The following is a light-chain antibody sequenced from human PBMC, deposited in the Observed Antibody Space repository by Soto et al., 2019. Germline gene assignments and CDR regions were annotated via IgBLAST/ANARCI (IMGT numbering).Light chain of an antibody. CDR3: QHYGGMWT. J-gene: IGKJ1*01. CDR2: MAS. CDR1: QTISSW. V-gene: IGKV1-5*03. Sequence: DIQMTQSPSTLSGSVGDRVTITCRASQTISSWLAWYQQKPGKAPKLLIYMASTLKSGVPSRFSGSGSGTEFTLTIRSLQPDDFATYCCQHYGGMWTFGQGTKVDI.